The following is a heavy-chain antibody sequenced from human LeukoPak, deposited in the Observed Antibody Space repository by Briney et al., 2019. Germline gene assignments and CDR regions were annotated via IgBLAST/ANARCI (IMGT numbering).Heavy chain of an antibody. CDR3: ARESGSSGWIPVLRSSPYYYYGMDV. CDR1: GYTFTSYG. Sequence: GASVKVTCKGSGYTFTSYGISWVRQAPGQGLERRVWISAYNGNTNDAQKLQGRVTMTTDTSTSTAYMELRSLRSDDTAVYYCARESGSSGWIPVLRSSPYYYYGMDVWGQGTTVTVSS. CDR2: ISAYNGNT. J-gene: IGHJ6*02. D-gene: IGHD6-19*01. V-gene: IGHV1-18*01.